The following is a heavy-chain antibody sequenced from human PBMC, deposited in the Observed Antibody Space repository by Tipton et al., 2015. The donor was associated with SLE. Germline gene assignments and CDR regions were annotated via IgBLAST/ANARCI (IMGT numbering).Heavy chain of an antibody. V-gene: IGHV4-34*01. CDR3: ATPKGGAFDI. Sequence: TLSLTCTVYGGSFSGYYWTWIRQPPGKGLEWIGEINHSASTNYNPSLKSRVTISVDTSKNQFSLKLKSVTASDTAVYYCATPKGGAFDIWGQGTMVTVSS. CDR2: INHSAST. CDR1: GGSFSGYY. D-gene: IGHD1-26*01. J-gene: IGHJ3*02.